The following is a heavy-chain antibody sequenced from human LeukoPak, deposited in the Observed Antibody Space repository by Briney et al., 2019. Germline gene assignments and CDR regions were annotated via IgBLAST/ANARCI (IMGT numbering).Heavy chain of an antibody. CDR3: EHFKTGFDY. Sequence: SGPTLVKPTQTLTLTCTFSGFSLSTSGEGVGWIRQPPGKALEWLALIYWNDDKRCSPSLMSTLTITKDTSKNQVVLTMTKMDPVDTATYYCEHFKTGFDYWGQGTLVTVSS. D-gene: IGHD7-27*01. J-gene: IGHJ4*02. CDR1: GFSLSTSGEG. CDR2: IYWNDDK. V-gene: IGHV2-5*01.